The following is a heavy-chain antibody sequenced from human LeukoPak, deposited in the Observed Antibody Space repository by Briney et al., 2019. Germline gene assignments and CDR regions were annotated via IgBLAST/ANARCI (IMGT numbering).Heavy chain of an antibody. J-gene: IGHJ5*02. CDR3: ARVGVYSSGWYGTPGNWFDP. D-gene: IGHD6-19*01. CDR2: IHPNSGGT. V-gene: IGHV1-2*02. Sequence: ASVKVSCKASGYTFTGYYMHWVREAHGQGREWMGWIHPNSGGTNYAQKSTGRGTMTRDTSISTAYMELSRLRSDDTAVYYCARVGVYSSGWYGTPGNWFDPWGQRNLVTVSS. CDR1: GYTFTGYY.